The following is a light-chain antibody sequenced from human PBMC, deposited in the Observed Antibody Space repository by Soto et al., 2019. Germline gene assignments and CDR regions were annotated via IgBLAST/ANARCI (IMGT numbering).Light chain of an antibody. CDR1: QSVNSN. CDR3: QQRGKWPST. V-gene: IGKV3-15*01. J-gene: IGKJ2*02. CDR2: GAS. Sequence: EIVMPQSPATLSVSPGERATLSCRASQSVNSNLAWYQQKPGQAPRLLIYGASTRVAGIPARFSGSGSGTEFSLTISSLEPEDFAVYYCQQRGKWPSTFGPGTKVE.